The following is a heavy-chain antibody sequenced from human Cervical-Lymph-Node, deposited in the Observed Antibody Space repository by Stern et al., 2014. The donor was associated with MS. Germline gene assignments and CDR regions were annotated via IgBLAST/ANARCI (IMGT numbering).Heavy chain of an antibody. CDR3: AREFNYDSSGYYFYY. CDR2: IVPIFGTA. V-gene: IGHV1-69*01. Sequence: VQLVESGAEVKKPGSSVKVSCKASGGTFSTYAITWVRQAPGQGIEWMGGIVPIFGTANYAQKFQGRVTITADESTSTAYMELSSLRSEDTAVYYCAREFNYDSSGYYFYYWGQGTLVTVSS. J-gene: IGHJ4*02. D-gene: IGHD3-22*01. CDR1: GGTFSTYA.